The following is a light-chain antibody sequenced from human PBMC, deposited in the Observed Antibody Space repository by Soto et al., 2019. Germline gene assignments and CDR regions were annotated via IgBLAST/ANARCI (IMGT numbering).Light chain of an antibody. CDR2: EVS. CDR1: SSDVSGYNF. Sequence: QSVLTQPASVSGSPGQSITISCTGTSSDVSGYNFVSWYQQHPGKAHKLMISEVSNRRSGVLKRCSGSKSGNTASLTISGLQADDEADYYCSSYTSSPSYVFGTWTKLTVL. V-gene: IGLV2-14*01. CDR3: SSYTSSPSYV. J-gene: IGLJ1*01.